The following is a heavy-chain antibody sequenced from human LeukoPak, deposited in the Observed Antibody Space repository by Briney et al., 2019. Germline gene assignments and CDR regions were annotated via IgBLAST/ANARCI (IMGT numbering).Heavy chain of an antibody. CDR3: AAGRMITEVNALDY. Sequence: PSETLSLTRTESGGSISIYFWSWIPHPPGKGLEWVGFIYYSGITTYTPSLKSRVTTSVDTSRNQLSLNMNSMTAADTALYYCAAGRMITEVNALDYWGQGTLVTVSS. CDR2: IYYSGIT. CDR1: GGSISIYF. J-gene: IGHJ4*02. D-gene: IGHD3-22*01. V-gene: IGHV4-59*08.